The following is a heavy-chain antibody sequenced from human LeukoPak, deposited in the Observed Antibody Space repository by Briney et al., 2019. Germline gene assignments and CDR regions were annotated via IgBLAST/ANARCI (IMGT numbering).Heavy chain of an antibody. V-gene: IGHV1-69*13. J-gene: IGHJ6*02. CDR1: GGTFSSYA. D-gene: IGHD4-11*01. CDR2: IIPIFGTA. CDR3: ARDYTVNTWGYGMDV. Sequence: ASVKVSCKASGGTFSSYAISWVRQAPGQGLEWMGGIIPIFGTANYAQKFQGRVTITADESTSTAYMELSSLRSEDTAVYYCARDYTVNTWGYGMDVWGQGTTVTVSS.